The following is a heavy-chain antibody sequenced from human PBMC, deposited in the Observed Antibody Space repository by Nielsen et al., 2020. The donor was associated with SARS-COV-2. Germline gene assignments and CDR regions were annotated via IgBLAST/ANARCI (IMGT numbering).Heavy chain of an antibody. CDR2: IDPDGSDK. CDR3: VRDWSRAFDV. Sequence: GESLKISCAASGFSFSSHWMSWVRQVPGKGLEWVADIDPDGSDKVYVDSVKGRFTISRDNAKKSMSLQMNNLRVEDTAVYYCVRDWSRAFDVWGQGTMVTVSS. D-gene: IGHD2-8*02. V-gene: IGHV3-7*01. CDR1: GFSFSSHW. J-gene: IGHJ3*01.